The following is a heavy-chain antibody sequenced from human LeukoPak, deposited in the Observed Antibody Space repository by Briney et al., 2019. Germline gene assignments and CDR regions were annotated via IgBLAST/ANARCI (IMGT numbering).Heavy chain of an antibody. CDR3: AATVTTALGY. V-gene: IGHV1-2*02. Sequence: AASVKVSCKASGYSFNDYYIHWARQAPGQGLEWMGWINPNRGGTSYAQKFQGRVTMTRDTSISTAYMELSRLRSDDTAVYYCAATVTTALGYWGQGTLVTVSS. J-gene: IGHJ4*02. D-gene: IGHD4-17*01. CDR1: GYSFNDYY. CDR2: INPNRGGT.